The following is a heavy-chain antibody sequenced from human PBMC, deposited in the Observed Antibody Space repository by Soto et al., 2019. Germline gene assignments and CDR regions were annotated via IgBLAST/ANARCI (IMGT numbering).Heavy chain of an antibody. CDR2: IYYSGST. D-gene: IGHD6-19*01. Sequence: SETLPLTCNVSSGSISSYYWSWIRQPPGKGLEWIGYIYYSGSTNYNPSLKSRVTISVDTSKNQFSLKLSSVTAADTAVYYCARQARRIAVAGARDWFDPRGPGTLVNLSS. V-gene: IGHV4-59*08. CDR1: SGSISSYY. J-gene: IGHJ5*02. CDR3: ARQARRIAVAGARDWFDP.